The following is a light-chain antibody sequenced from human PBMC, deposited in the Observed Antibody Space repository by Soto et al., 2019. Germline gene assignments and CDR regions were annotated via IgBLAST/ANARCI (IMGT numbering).Light chain of an antibody. J-gene: IGKJ1*01. Sequence: DIHMTQSPSTLSASVGGRVTITCRASQSISSWLAGYQQKPGKAPKLLIYKASTLKSGVPSRFSGSGSGTEFTLTISSLQPDDFATYYCQHYNSYSEAFGQGTKVDI. CDR3: QHYNSYSEA. CDR1: QSISSW. V-gene: IGKV1-5*03. CDR2: KAS.